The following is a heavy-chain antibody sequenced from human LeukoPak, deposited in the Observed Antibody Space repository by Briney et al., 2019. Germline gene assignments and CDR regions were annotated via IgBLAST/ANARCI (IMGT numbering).Heavy chain of an antibody. V-gene: IGHV3-15*01. CDR2: IKSKTDGGTT. CDR3: TVEGGFEYSSSSSLDY. J-gene: IGHJ4*02. D-gene: IGHD6-6*01. Sequence: PGGSLRLSCAASGFTLSNAWMSWVRQAPGKGLEWVGRIKSKTDGGTTDYAAPAKGRFTISRDDSKNTLYLQMNSLKTEDTAVYYCTVEGGFEYSSSSSLDYWGQGTLVTVSS. CDR1: GFTLSNAW.